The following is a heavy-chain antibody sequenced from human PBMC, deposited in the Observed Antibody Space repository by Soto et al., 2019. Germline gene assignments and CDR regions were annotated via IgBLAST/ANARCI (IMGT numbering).Heavy chain of an antibody. V-gene: IGHV3-30-3*01. CDR2: IGADGIHK. Sequence: EGSLRLSCAGSGFTFSAYAINWVRQAPGKGLEWVAVIGADGIHKYYADYVKGRFTISRDNSRNTAFLQLNTLTVEDTALYFCARDIIAGPPDYFDYWGQGTLVTVYS. D-gene: IGHD3-10*01. CDR3: ARDIIAGPPDYFDY. CDR1: GFTFSAYA. J-gene: IGHJ4*02.